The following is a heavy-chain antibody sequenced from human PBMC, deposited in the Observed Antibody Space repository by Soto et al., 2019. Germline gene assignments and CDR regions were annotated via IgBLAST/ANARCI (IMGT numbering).Heavy chain of an antibody. CDR2: ISGSGGST. Sequence: EVQLLESGGGLVQPGGSLRLSCAASGFTFSSYAMSWVRQAPGKGLEWVSAISGSGGSTYYADSVKGRFTISRDNSKNTLYLQMNRLRAEDTAVYYCAKAPAPITTFGVVIIDYSSYGMDVWGQGTTVTVCS. V-gene: IGHV3-23*01. D-gene: IGHD3-3*01. CDR1: GFTFSSYA. J-gene: IGHJ6*02. CDR3: AKAPAPITTFGVVIIDYSSYGMDV.